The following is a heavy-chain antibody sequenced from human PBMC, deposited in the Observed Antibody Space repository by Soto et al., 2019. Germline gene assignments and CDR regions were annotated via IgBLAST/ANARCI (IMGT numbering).Heavy chain of an antibody. CDR1: GFTFDDYA. CDR3: AKAKTVAGRGYYFDY. J-gene: IGHJ4*02. Sequence: EVQLVESGGGLVQPGRSLRLSCAASGFTFDDYAMHWVRQAPGKGLEWVSGISWNSGSIGYADSVKGRFTISRDNAKNSLYLHMNSLRAEDTASYYCAKAKTVAGRGYYFDYWGQGTLVTVSS. D-gene: IGHD6-19*01. CDR2: ISWNSGSI. V-gene: IGHV3-9*01.